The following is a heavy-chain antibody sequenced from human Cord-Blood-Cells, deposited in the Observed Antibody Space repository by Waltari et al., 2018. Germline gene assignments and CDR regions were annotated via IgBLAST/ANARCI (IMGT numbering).Heavy chain of an antibody. CDR2: IIPIFGKA. Sequence: QVQLVQSGAEVKKPGSSVKVSCKASGGTSSSYAISWVRQAPGQGLEWMGGIIPIFGKANYAQKFQGRVTITADESTSTAYMELSSLRSEDTAVYYCARDSVIQPHYYYGMDVWGQGTTVTVSS. J-gene: IGHJ6*02. CDR3: ARDSVIQPHYYYGMDV. D-gene: IGHD5-18*01. V-gene: IGHV1-69*01. CDR1: GGTSSSYA.